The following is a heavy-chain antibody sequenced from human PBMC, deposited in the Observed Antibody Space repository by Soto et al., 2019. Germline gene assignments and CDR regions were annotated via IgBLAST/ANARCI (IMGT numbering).Heavy chain of an antibody. CDR1: GGSISSGGYS. CDR3: ARVRPNTMVRGVIPNWFDP. Sequence: SETLSLTCAVSGGSISSGGYSWSWIRQPPGKGLEWIGYIYYSGSTYYNPSLKSRVTISVDTSKNQFSLKLSSVTAADTAVYYCARVRPNTMVRGVIPNWFDPWGQGTLVTVSS. CDR2: IYYSGST. V-gene: IGHV4-30-2*05. J-gene: IGHJ5*02. D-gene: IGHD3-10*01.